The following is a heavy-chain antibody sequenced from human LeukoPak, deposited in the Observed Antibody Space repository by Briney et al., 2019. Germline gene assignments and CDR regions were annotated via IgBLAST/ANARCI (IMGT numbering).Heavy chain of an antibody. CDR2: ITGSTTWT. Sequence: GGSLRLSCEASGFTFGDFGMTWVRQAPGKGLQWVSGITGSTTWTYYAASVKGRFTVSRDNSQNTLHLQMNSLRADDTAVYYCARELVSSGTGYFDLWGRGTLVTVSS. D-gene: IGHD3-10*02. CDR1: GFTFGDFG. CDR3: ARELVSSGTGYFDL. V-gene: IGHV3-23*01. J-gene: IGHJ2*01.